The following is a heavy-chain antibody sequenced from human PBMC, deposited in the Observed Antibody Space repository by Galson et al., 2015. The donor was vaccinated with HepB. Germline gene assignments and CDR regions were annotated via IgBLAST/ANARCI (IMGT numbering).Heavy chain of an antibody. CDR1: GCGFNSYA. D-gene: IGHD4-17*01. Sequence: SVQVPCKASGCGFNSYAINWARQAPGQWLEWMGWINTNTGNPTNAQGFTGRFVFSLDTSVSAAYLQISSINAEDTAVYYCARVITVTTYRSWFDPWGQGSLVTVSS. CDR2: INTNTGNP. V-gene: IGHV7-4-1*02. CDR3: ARVITVTTYRSWFDP. J-gene: IGHJ5*02.